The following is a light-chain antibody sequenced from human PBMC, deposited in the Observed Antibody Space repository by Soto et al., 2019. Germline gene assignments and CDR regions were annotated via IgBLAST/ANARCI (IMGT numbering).Light chain of an antibody. CDR1: QSVSSSY. J-gene: IGKJ2*01. V-gene: IGKV3-20*01. Sequence: EIVLTQSPGTLSLSPGGRATLSCMASQSVSSSYLAWYQQKPGQAPRLLIYGASSMATAIPDSFSGSGSGTDFTFTISRREPEDFSVYYCQQYGSSLNTFCQGTKREIK. CDR2: GAS. CDR3: QQYGSSLNT.